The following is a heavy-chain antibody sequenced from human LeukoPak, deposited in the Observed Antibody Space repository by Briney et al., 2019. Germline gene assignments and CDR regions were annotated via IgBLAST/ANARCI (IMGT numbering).Heavy chain of an antibody. CDR1: GDSISSSTYY. CDR3: ASPDTTMVKDY. CDR2: IYYSGST. V-gene: IGHV4-39*01. Sequence: SETLSLTCTVSGDSISSSTYYWGWIRQPPGKGLEGIGSIYYSGSTYYNPSLESRVTISVDASKNQFSLKLSSVTAADTAVYYCASPDTTMVKDYWGQGTLVTVSS. J-gene: IGHJ4*02. D-gene: IGHD5-18*01.